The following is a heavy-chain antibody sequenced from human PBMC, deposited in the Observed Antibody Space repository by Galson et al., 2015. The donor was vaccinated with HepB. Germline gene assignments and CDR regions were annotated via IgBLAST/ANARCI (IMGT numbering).Heavy chain of an antibody. CDR1: GYTFTTYD. Sequence: SVKVSCKASGYTFTTYDIHWVRQATGHGLEWLGWVNPYSGNTGYPQKFQGRVTMTRDTSKNTVYMELNSLRSEDTAVYYCARDGSSGWGLHYWGQGTQVTVSS. D-gene: IGHD6-19*01. V-gene: IGHV1-8*01. J-gene: IGHJ4*02. CDR3: ARDGSSGWGLHY. CDR2: VNPYSGNT.